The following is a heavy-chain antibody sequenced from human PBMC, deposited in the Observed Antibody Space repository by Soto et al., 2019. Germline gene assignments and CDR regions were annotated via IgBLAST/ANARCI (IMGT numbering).Heavy chain of an antibody. D-gene: IGHD2-2*01. CDR2: IRSRSIDM. V-gene: IGHV3-21*01. Sequence: EVQLVESGGGLVKPGESLRLSCAASEFTFSNYNINWVRQAPGKGLEWVSSIRSRSIDMYYADSVKGRFTISRDDAKNSLSLQMNGLRAEDTAVYFCVRESYPAKAFDIWGQGTMVTVSS. CDR3: VRESYPAKAFDI. J-gene: IGHJ3*02. CDR1: EFTFSNYN.